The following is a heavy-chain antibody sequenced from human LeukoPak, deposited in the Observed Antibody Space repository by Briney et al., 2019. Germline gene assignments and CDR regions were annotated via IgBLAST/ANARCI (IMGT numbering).Heavy chain of an antibody. CDR2: IRYDGSNK. Sequence: GGPLRLSCAASGFTFSSYGMHWVRQAPGKGLEWVAFIRYDGSNKYYADSVKGRFTISRDNSKNTLYLQMNSLRAEDTAVYYCAKDKWPPRPPENAWYFDYWGQGTLVTVSS. CDR1: GFTFSSYG. CDR3: AKDKWPPRPPENAWYFDY. D-gene: IGHD5-12*01. V-gene: IGHV3-30*02. J-gene: IGHJ4*02.